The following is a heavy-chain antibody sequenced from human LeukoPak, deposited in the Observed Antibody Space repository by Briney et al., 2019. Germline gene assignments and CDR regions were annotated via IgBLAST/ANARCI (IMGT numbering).Heavy chain of an antibody. V-gene: IGHV1-2*02. Sequence: GASVKVSCKASGYTFTGYYIHWVRQAPGQGLEWMGWINPNSGGTNYAQKFQGRVTMTWDTSSRTAYMDLSRLRSDDTAVYYCARDGAVVVTAISAFDIWGQGTMVTVS. J-gene: IGHJ3*02. CDR1: GYTFTGYY. CDR2: INPNSGGT. CDR3: ARDGAVVVTAISAFDI. D-gene: IGHD2-21*02.